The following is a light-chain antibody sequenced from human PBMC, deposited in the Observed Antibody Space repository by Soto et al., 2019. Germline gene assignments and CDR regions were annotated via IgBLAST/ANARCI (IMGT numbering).Light chain of an antibody. CDR3: QKYNSAPRT. CDR2: AAS. V-gene: IGKV1-27*01. J-gene: IGKJ1*01. CDR1: QGISYY. Sequence: DIQVTQSPSSLSASVGDRFTITCRASQGISYYLAWYQQKPVKFPKILIYAASTLQSGVPSRFSGSGSGTDFTLTISSLQPEDVATYYCQKYNSAPRTFGQGTKVEIK.